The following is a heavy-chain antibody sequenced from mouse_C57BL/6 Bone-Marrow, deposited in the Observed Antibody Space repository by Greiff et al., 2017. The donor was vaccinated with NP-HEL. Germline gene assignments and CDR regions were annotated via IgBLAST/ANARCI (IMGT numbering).Heavy chain of an antibody. CDR1: GYSFTGYY. Sequence: VHVKQSGPELVKPGASVKISCKASGYSFTGYYMNWVKQSPEKSLEWIGEINPSTGGTTYNQKFKAKATLTVDKSSSTAYMQLKSLTSEDSAVYYCARWPPFDYWGQGTPLTVSA. CDR2: INPSTGGT. J-gene: IGHJ2*01. V-gene: IGHV1-42*01. CDR3: ARWPPFDY.